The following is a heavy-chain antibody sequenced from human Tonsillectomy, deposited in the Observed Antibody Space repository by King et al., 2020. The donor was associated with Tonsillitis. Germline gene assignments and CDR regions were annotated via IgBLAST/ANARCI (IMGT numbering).Heavy chain of an antibody. CDR2: IYYSGST. Sequence: QLQESGPGLVKPSETLSLTCSVSGGSVSSGSHYWSWIRQPPGKGLEWIGYIYYSGSTNYNPSLMSRVTISVDTSKNQFSLKLSSVTAADTAVYYCARSIEQQLVGYWGQGTLVTVSS. D-gene: IGHD6-13*01. CDR1: GGSVSSGSHY. V-gene: IGHV4-61*01. J-gene: IGHJ4*02. CDR3: ARSIEQQLVGY.